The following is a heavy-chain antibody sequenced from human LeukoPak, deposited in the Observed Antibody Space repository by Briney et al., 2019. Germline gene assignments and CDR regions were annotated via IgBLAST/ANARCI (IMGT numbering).Heavy chain of an antibody. Sequence: ASVKVSCKASGYSFSGFYMHWVRQAPGQGLEWMGWIIPNTGGTNYAQKFQGRVTMTRVTTISTAYMELSSLRSDDTAVYYCAREWLIVVTGTGHLDYWGQGTLVTVSS. V-gene: IGHV1-2*02. CDR3: AREWLIVVTGTGHLDY. J-gene: IGHJ4*02. CDR1: GYSFSGFY. D-gene: IGHD6-19*01. CDR2: IIPNTGGT.